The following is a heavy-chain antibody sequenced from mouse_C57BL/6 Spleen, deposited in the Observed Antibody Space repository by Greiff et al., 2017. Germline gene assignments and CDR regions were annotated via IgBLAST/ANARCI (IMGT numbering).Heavy chain of an antibody. D-gene: IGHD1-1*01. V-gene: IGHV1-53*01. CDR2: INPRNGGT. Sequence: QVQLQQPGTELVQPGASVKLSCKASGYTFTSYWMHWVKQRPGQGLEWIGNINPRNGGTNYNEKFKSKATLTVDKSSSTAYMQLSSLTSEDSAVYYCAREAAGNYVYYHAMDSRGQGTFVTVSS. CDR3: AREAAGNYVYYHAMDS. CDR1: GYTFTSYW. J-gene: IGHJ4*01.